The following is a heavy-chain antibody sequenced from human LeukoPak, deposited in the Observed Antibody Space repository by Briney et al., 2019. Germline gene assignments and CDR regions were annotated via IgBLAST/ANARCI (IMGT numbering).Heavy chain of an antibody. CDR2: INPSGGST. J-gene: IGHJ4*02. Sequence: ASVKVFCKASGYTFISYYMHWVRQAPGQGLEWMGIINPSGGSTTYAQKFQGRVTMTRDTSTSTVYMELSSLRSEDTAVYYCARDHSNDFPYWGQGTLVTVSS. V-gene: IGHV1-46*01. CDR1: GYTFISYY. D-gene: IGHD3/OR15-3a*01. CDR3: ARDHSNDFPY.